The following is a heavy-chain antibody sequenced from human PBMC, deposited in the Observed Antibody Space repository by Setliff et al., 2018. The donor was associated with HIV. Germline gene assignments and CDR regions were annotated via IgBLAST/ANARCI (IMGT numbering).Heavy chain of an antibody. Sequence: ASVKVSCKASGYTFTSYAMHWVRQAPGQRLEWMGWINAGNGNTKYSQKFQGKVTITRDTSASTAYMELSSLRSEDTAVYYCARDRFGDPYYYYYMDVWGKGTTVTVSS. CDR1: GYTFTSYA. CDR3: ARDRFGDPYYYYYMDV. V-gene: IGHV1-3*01. J-gene: IGHJ6*03. CDR2: INAGNGNT. D-gene: IGHD3-16*01.